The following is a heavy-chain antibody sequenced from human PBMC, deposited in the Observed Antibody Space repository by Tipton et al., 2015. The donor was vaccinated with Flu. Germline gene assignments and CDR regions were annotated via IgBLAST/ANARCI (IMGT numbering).Heavy chain of an antibody. CDR3: AREARTRGSRPPENWFDP. CDR2: ISSSGSTI. J-gene: IGHJ5*02. V-gene: IGHV3-48*03. D-gene: IGHD5-12*01. Sequence: SLRLSCAASGFTFSSYEMNWVRQAPGKGLEWVSYISSSGSTIYYADSVKGRFTISRDNAKNSLYLQMNSLRAEDTAVYYCAREARTRGSRPPENWFDPWGQGTLVTVSS. CDR1: GFTFSSYE.